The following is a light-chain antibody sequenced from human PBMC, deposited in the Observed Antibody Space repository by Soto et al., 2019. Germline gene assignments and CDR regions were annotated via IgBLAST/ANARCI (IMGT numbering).Light chain of an antibody. J-gene: IGLJ2*01. Sequence: QSVLTQPPSVSAAPGQKVTISCSGSTSNVGTNFVSWYQQLPGAAPKLLIYDNDKRPSEIPDRFSGSKSDTSATLGITGLQTGDEADYYCGTWDSSLSAGVFGGGTKVTVL. V-gene: IGLV1-51*01. CDR2: DND. CDR3: GTWDSSLSAGV. CDR1: TSNVGTNF.